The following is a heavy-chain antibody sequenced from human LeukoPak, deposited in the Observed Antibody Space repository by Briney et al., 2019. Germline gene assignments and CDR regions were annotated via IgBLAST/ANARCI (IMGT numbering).Heavy chain of an antibody. CDR2: INQDGSAQ. CDR1: GFTSATSW. Sequence: GGSLRLSCAASGFTSATSWMSWVRQAPGKGLEWVANINQDGSAQYYVDSVKGRFTISRDNAKSSLYLQMNSLRAEDTAVYYCARSARWGQGTLVTVSS. CDR3: ARSAR. V-gene: IGHV3-7*01. J-gene: IGHJ4*02.